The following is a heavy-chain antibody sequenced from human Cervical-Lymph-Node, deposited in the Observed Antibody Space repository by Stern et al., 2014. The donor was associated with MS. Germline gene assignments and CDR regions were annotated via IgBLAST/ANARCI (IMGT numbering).Heavy chain of an antibody. V-gene: IGHV4-59*11. D-gene: IGHD1-1*01. CDR3: ARDRRRAYSWFDP. J-gene: IGHJ5*02. CDR2: IYYTEDT. CDR1: GGSLTSHY. Sequence: VQLEESGPGLVKPSETLSLTCTVSGGSLTSHYWTWIRQPPGKGLEWIGHIYYTEDTNYNPSLESRVTISIDTSKNHFSLRLSSVTAADTAVYYCARDRRRAYSWFDPWGQGTLVTVSS.